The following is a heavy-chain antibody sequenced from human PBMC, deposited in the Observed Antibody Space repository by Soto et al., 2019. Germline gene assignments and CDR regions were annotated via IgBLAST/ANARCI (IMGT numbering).Heavy chain of an antibody. Sequence: QVQLVQSGAEVEKPGASVKVSCKASGYTFSAYAIHWVRQAPGQRPEWMGWINAGNGDTKYSQKFQARVTITRDTSASTAYMELSSLRSEDTAVYFCERGAYAHGDYTLYYYYMDVWGKGTTVTVSS. CDR2: INAGNGDT. V-gene: IGHV1-3*01. J-gene: IGHJ6*03. CDR1: GYTFSAYA. D-gene: IGHD4-17*01. CDR3: ERGAYAHGDYTLYYYYMDV.